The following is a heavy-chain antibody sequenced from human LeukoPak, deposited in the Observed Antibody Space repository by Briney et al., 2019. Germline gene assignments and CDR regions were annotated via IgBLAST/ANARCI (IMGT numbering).Heavy chain of an antibody. V-gene: IGHV4-59*08. J-gene: IGHJ6*02. Sequence: KPSETLSLTCTVSGGSISSYYWSWIREPPGEGLEWIGYIYYSGRTNHNPSLKSRVTISGDTSKNQFSLKLSSVPAADTAVYYCARQDYYYYGMDVWGQGTTVTVSS. CDR1: GGSISSYY. CDR2: IYYSGRT. CDR3: ARQDYYYYGMDV.